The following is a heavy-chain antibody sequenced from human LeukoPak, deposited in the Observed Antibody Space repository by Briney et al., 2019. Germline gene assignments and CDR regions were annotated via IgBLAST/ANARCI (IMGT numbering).Heavy chain of an antibody. D-gene: IGHD3-3*01. J-gene: IGHJ6*03. V-gene: IGHV3-48*01. CDR1: GFTFNSYS. Sequence: GGSLRLSCAASGFTFNSYSMNWVRQAPGKGLEWVSYISSTSSNIYYADSVKGRFTISRDNAKNSLYLQMNSLRAEDTAVYYCAKPPITIFGVIHYYYMDVWGNGTTVTVSS. CDR2: ISSTSSNI. CDR3: AKPPITIFGVIHYYYMDV.